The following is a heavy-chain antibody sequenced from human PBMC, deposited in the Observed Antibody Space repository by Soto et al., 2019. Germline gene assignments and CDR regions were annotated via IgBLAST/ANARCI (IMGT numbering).Heavy chain of an antibody. Sequence: ASVKVSCKASGGTFSSYTISWVRQAPGQGLEWMVRIIPILGIANYAQKFQGRVAITADKSTSTAYIELSSLRSEDTAVYYCARALGYCSGGSCYVNPNWFDPWGQGTQVTVSS. CDR2: IIPILGIA. CDR3: ARALGYCSGGSCYVNPNWFDP. CDR1: GGTFSSYT. V-gene: IGHV1-69*02. J-gene: IGHJ5*02. D-gene: IGHD2-15*01.